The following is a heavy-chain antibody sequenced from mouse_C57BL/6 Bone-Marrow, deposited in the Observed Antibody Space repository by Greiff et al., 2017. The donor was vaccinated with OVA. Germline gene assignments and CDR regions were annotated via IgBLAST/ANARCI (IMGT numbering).Heavy chain of an antibody. D-gene: IGHD2-12*01. CDR1: GFTFSSYG. CDR2: ISSGGSYT. V-gene: IGHV5-6*01. Sequence: EVQLVESGGDLVKPGGSLKLSCAASGFTFSSYGMSWVRQTPDKRLEWVATISSGGSYTYYPDSVKGRFTISRDNAKNTLYLQMSSLKSEDTAMYYCARHHDDAYWGQGTLVTVSA. J-gene: IGHJ3*01. CDR3: ARHHDDAY.